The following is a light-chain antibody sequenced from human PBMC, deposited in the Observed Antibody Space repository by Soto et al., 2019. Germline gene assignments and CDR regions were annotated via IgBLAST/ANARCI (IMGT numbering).Light chain of an antibody. CDR3: GSFIHVWV. CDR2: EVN. Sequence: QSALTQPASVSASPGQSITISCTATGSDVGYFKYVSWYQQQTGKAPKLIIYEVNKRPSGISNRFSGSKSGTTASLTISGLQTEDEAYYYCGSFIHVWVFGGGTKLTVL. J-gene: IGLJ3*02. V-gene: IGLV2-14*01. CDR1: GSDVGYFKY.